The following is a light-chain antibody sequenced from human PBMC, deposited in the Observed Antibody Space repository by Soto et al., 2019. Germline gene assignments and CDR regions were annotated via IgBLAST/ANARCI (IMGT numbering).Light chain of an antibody. J-gene: IGKJ5*01. CDR3: QQYNSYRYT. V-gene: IGKV3-20*01. CDR1: QSVSSSY. CDR2: GAS. Sequence: EIVLTQSPGTLSLSPGERATLSCRASQSVSSSYLAWYQQKPGQAPRLLIYGASSRATGIPDRFSGSGSGTEFTLTISSLQPDDFATYYCQQYNSYRYTFGQGTRLEI.